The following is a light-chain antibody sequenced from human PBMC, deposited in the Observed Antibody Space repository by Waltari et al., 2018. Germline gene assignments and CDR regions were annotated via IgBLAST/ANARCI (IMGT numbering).Light chain of an antibody. V-gene: IGKV3-20*01. Sequence: EIVLTQSPGTLSLSPGERATLSCRAIQSVSRYLAWYQQKPGQAPRPLIYEASRRATGIPDRFSGSGSGTDFTLTISRLEPEDFAVYYCQKYGTLPATFGQGTKVEIK. CDR3: QKYGTLPAT. CDR2: EAS. CDR1: QSVSRY. J-gene: IGKJ1*01.